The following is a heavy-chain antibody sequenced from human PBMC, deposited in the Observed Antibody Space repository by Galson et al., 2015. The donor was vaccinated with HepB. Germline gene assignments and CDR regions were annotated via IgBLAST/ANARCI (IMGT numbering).Heavy chain of an antibody. CDR1: GFTFSSYA. CDR3: ALNWGMDY. Sequence: SLRLSCAASGFTFSSYAMSWVRQAPGKGLEWVSAISGSGGSTYYADSVKGRFTISRDISKNTVFLQMSSLRAEDTAVYYCALNWGMDYWGQGTLVTISS. V-gene: IGHV3-23*01. CDR2: ISGSGGST. J-gene: IGHJ4*02. D-gene: IGHD7-27*01.